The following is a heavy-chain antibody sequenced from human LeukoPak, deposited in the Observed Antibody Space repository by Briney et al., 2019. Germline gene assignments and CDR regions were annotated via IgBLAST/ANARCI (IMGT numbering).Heavy chain of an antibody. CDR3: ARDLDIVATSYYYYGMDV. D-gene: IGHD5-12*01. V-gene: IGHV1-18*01. J-gene: IGHJ6*02. Sequence: ASVKVSCKASGYTFTSYGISWGRQAPGQGLEWMGWISAYNGNTNYAQKLQGRVTMTTDTSTSTAYMELRSLRSDDTAVYYCARDLDIVATSYYYYGMDVWGQGTTVTVSS. CDR1: GYTFTSYG. CDR2: ISAYNGNT.